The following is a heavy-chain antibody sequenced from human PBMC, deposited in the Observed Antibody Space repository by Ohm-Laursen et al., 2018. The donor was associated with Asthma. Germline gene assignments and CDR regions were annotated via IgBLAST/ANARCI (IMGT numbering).Heavy chain of an antibody. Sequence: SLRLSCTASGVAFTDSWMSWVRQLPGGSLEWVAKINPLGYEKYYMDSVRGRFTVSRDNAKNSLYLQMNSLRAEDTAVYYCARGSEWDGMDVWGQGTTVTVSS. CDR3: ARGSEWDGMDV. V-gene: IGHV3-7*01. CDR1: GVAFTDSW. D-gene: IGHD1-26*01. CDR2: INPLGYEK. J-gene: IGHJ6*02.